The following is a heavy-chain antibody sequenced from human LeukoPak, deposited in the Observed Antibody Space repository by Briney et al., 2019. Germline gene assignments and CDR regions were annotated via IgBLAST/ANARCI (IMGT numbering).Heavy chain of an antibody. CDR3: ARGRSTEY. CDR2: IKHDGSEK. CDR1: GFTFSLYW. V-gene: IGHV3-7*01. J-gene: IGHJ4*02. Sequence: GGSLRLSCVASGFTFSLYWMTWVRQAPGKGLEWVANIKHDGSEKYYVDSVKGRFTISRDNAKKLLYLQMNSLRGEDTAVYYCARGRSTEYWGQGTLVTVSS.